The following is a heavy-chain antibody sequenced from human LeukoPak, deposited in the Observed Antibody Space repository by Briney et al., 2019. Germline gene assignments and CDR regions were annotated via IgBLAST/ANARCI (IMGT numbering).Heavy chain of an antibody. Sequence: SETLSLTCTVSGNSISSGDNYWSWIRQPAGKGLEWIGRIYTSGSTNYNPSLKSRVTISGDTSKNQFSLRLSSVTAADTAVYYCARASYSYDINGWVPFDYWGQGTLVAVSS. CDR3: ARASYSYDINGWVPFDY. CDR1: GNSISSGDNY. V-gene: IGHV4-61*02. CDR2: IYTSGST. D-gene: IGHD3-22*01. J-gene: IGHJ4*02.